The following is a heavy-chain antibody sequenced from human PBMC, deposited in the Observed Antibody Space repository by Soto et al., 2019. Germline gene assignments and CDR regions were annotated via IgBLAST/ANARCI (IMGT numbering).Heavy chain of an antibody. D-gene: IGHD2-21*02. CDR1: GFSFSSLA. CDR3: AKDQTDVTLFDY. Sequence: VGSLRLSCAASGFSFSSLAMSWVRQAPGKGLEWVSSISGRGVDTLYADSVKGRFTISRDNSRNTLYLQVNSLRAEGTAVYYCAKDQTDVTLFDYWGQGTLVTVSS. V-gene: IGHV3-23*01. CDR2: ISGRGVDT. J-gene: IGHJ4*02.